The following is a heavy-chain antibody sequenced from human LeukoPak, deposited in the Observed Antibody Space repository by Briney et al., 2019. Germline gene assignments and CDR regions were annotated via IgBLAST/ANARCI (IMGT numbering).Heavy chain of an antibody. D-gene: IGHD3-22*01. V-gene: IGHV1-46*01. CDR3: ARMFYYDRGFDY. CDR1: GGTFSSYA. J-gene: IGHJ4*02. CDR2: INPSGDST. Sequence: GSSVKVSCKASGGTFSSYAISWVRQAPGQGLEWMGMINPSGDSTTYTQRFQGRVTMTRDTSTRIVYMELSSLKSEDTAVYYCARMFYYDRGFDYRGQGTLVTVSS.